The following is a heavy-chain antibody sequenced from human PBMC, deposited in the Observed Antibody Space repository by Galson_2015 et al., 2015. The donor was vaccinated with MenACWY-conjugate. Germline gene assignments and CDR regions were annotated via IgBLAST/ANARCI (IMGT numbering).Heavy chain of an antibody. D-gene: IGHD2-21*02. CDR3: TRDPDGDLDFDY. CDR1: GFTFTEFG. V-gene: IGHV3-48*02. J-gene: IGHJ4*02. Sequence: SLRLSCAASGFTFTEFGMTWVRQAPGKGLEWVSHINSRSGNLLYADSVKGRFTISRDNAKNSVYLQMNNLRDEDTAVYFCTRDPDGDLDFDYWGQGTLVTVSS. CDR2: INSRSGNL.